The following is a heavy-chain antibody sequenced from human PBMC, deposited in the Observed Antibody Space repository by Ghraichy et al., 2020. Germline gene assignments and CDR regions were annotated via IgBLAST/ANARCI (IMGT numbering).Heavy chain of an antibody. J-gene: IGHJ6*02. V-gene: IGHV3-66*01. CDR3: ARAPGIIGSTSQEDYGMDV. CDR2: TYSAGGT. Sequence: LSLTCAASGFTVYSNYMTWVRQAPGKGLECVSVTYSAGGTYYAESVKGRVSSSRDVSKHTMYLQMDSLRAEDTAVYYCARAPGIIGSTSQEDYGMDVWGQGTRVTVSS. CDR1: GFTVYSNY. D-gene: IGHD1-7*01.